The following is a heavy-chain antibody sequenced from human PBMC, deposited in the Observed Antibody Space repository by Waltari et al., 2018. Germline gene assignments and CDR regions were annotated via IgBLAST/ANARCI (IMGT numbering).Heavy chain of an antibody. CDR1: GFTFKPYN. D-gene: IGHD1-7*01. J-gene: IGHJ6*02. CDR3: VRNWNYVHGMDV. CDR2: ITSTSSTK. V-gene: IGHV3-48*01. Sequence: EVQLVESGGDLVHPGGSLRLSCAAYGFTFKPYNMNWVRQAPGKGLEWVSFITSTSSTKYYADSVEGRFTISRDNAENSLYLQMNSLRAEDTAVYYCVRNWNYVHGMDVWGQGTTVTVSS.